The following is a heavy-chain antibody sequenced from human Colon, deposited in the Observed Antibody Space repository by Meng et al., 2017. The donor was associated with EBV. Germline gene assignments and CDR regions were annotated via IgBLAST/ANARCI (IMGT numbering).Heavy chain of an antibody. D-gene: IGHD4-17*01. CDR2: VRYSGTA. CDR1: GGSLDNSDYF. CDR3: ARHVYGDSYGF. J-gene: IGHJ4*02. V-gene: IGHV4-39*01. Sequence: RPLKGSCPGLGKPSETLALTCTVSGGSLDNSDYFWDWIRQPPGKGLEWIGSVRYSGTAYYNPSLTSRVTISVDTSKNQFSLNLSSLTAADTAVYYCARHVYGDSYGFWGQGTLVTVSS.